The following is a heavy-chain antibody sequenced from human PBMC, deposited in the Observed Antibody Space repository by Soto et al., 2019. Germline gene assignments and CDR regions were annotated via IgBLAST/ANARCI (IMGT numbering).Heavy chain of an antibody. D-gene: IGHD3-10*01. CDR1: GFTFSSYA. CDR2: ISGSGGST. V-gene: IGHV3-23*01. J-gene: IGHJ4*02. CDR3: AKERGWFGELPPYYFDY. Sequence: EVQLLESGGGLVQPGGSLRLSCAASGFTFSSYAMSWVRQAPGKGLEWVSAISGSGGSTYYADSVKGRFTISRDNSKNTLYLQMNSLRAEDTAVYYCAKERGWFGELPPYYFDYWGQGPLVTVSS.